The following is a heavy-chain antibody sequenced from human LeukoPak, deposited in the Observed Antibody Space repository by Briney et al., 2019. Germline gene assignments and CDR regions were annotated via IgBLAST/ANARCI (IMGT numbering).Heavy chain of an antibody. D-gene: IGHD3-10*01. J-gene: IGHJ4*02. CDR2: ISGSGGST. Sequence: GGSLRLSCAASGFTFSSYAMSWVRQAPGKGLEWVSAISGSGGSTYYADSVKGRFTISRDNSKNTLYLQMNSLRAEDTAVYYCAKGKLLWFGEARNYFDYWGQGTLVTVSS. CDR1: GFTFSSYA. V-gene: IGHV3-23*01. CDR3: AKGKLLWFGEARNYFDY.